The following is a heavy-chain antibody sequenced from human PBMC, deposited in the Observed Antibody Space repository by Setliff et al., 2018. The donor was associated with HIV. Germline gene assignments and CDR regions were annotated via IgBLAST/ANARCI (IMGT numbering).Heavy chain of an antibody. CDR1: GYTFTAYY. D-gene: IGHD3-22*01. V-gene: IGHV1-2*06. CDR2: IEPSSGGT. CDR3: ARQDHSSVNSGSLYAFDV. J-gene: IGHJ3*01. Sequence: ASVKVSCKASGYTFTAYYIHWVRQAPGHGLQLMGRIEPSSGGTNYIQKFQGRVTITRDTSIYTVYMELTGLTSDDTAVYYCARQDHSSVNSGSLYAFDVRGQGTMVTVSS.